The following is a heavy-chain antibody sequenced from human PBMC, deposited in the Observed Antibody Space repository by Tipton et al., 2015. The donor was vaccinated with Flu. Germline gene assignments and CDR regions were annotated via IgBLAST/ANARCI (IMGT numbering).Heavy chain of an antibody. CDR2: IYRDGSI. V-gene: IGHV4-38-2*01. CDR1: NYSINTGFY. J-gene: IGHJ6*02. Sequence: LRLSCAVSNYSINTGFYWGWIRQSPERGLEWIGSIYRDGSIYYNPSLKSRVTMSVDTSKNQFSLKLSSVTAADTAVYYCARGLYDFWSGYPPSYGMDVWGQGTTVTVSS. D-gene: IGHD3-3*01. CDR3: ARGLYDFWSGYPPSYGMDV.